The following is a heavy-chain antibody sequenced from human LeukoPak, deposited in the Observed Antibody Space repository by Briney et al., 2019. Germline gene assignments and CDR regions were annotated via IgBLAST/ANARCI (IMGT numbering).Heavy chain of an antibody. CDR1: VYTFTSYV. Sequence: ASVKVSCKASVYTFTSYVISWLRPAAAQGLAWMGCISTYNGNTNYAQKLQGRVTMTTDTSTSTAYMELRSLRSDDTAVYYCARMQKDKDYYYGMDVWGKGTTVTVSS. J-gene: IGHJ6*04. CDR3: ARMQKDKDYYYGMDV. CDR2: ISTYNGNT. V-gene: IGHV1-18*04.